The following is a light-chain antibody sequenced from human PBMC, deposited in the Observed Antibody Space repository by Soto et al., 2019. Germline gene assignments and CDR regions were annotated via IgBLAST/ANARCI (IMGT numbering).Light chain of an antibody. Sequence: VLTQPPSVSGAPGQRVTISCTGSSSNIGAGYDVHWYQQLPGTAPKLLIYANINRPAGVPDRFSGSKSGTSASLAITGLQAEDEADYYCQSYDISPSGYVFGTGTKVTVL. J-gene: IGLJ1*01. CDR1: SSNIGAGYD. CDR3: QSYDISPSGYV. CDR2: ANI. V-gene: IGLV1-40*01.